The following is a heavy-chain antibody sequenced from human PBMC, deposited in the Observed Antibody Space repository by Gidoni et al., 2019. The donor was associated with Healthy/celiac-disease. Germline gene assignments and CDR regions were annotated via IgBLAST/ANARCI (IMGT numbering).Heavy chain of an antibody. CDR3: ARSLDYGDYPDAFDI. V-gene: IGHV5-51*01. Sequence: EVQLVQSGAEVKKPGESLKISCKGSGYSFTSYWIGWVRQMPGKGLEWMGSIYPGDSDTRYSPSFQGQVTISADKSISTAYLQWSSLKASDTAMYYCARSLDYGDYPDAFDIWGQGTMVTVSS. D-gene: IGHD4-17*01. J-gene: IGHJ3*02. CDR1: GYSFTSYW. CDR2: IYPGDSDT.